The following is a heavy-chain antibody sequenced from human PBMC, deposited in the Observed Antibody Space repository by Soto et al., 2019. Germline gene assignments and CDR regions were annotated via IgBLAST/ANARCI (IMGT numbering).Heavy chain of an antibody. Sequence: GASVKVSCKASGYTFTNYGINWVRQAPGQGLEWMGWISAYNGNTNYAQKLQGRVTMTTDTSTSTAYMELRSLRSDDTAVYYCARGRVWSGYPWFDPWGQGTLVTVSS. V-gene: IGHV1-18*01. CDR3: ARGRVWSGYPWFDP. D-gene: IGHD3-3*01. CDR1: GYTFTNYG. CDR2: ISAYNGNT. J-gene: IGHJ5*02.